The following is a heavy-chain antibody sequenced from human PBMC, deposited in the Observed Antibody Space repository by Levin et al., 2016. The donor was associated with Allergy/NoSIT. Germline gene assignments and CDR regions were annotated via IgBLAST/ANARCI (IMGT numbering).Heavy chain of an antibody. V-gene: IGHV1-46*01. CDR2: INPSGGST. CDR3: ARSRDDNIWGSSRYNHDAFDI. D-gene: IGHD3-16*02. CDR1: GYTFTNHY. Sequence: ASVKVSCKASGYTFTNHYMHWVRQAPGQGLEWMGIINPSGGSTTFAQKFQGRVTLTRDTSTSTVFMELSSLRSEDTAMYYCARSRDDNIWGSSRYNHDAFDIWGQGTMVTVSS. J-gene: IGHJ3*02.